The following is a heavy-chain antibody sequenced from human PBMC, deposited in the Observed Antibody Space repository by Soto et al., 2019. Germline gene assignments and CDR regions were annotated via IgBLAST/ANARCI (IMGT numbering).Heavy chain of an antibody. CDR1: GGSINSSSYF. V-gene: IGHV4-39*01. J-gene: IGHJ5*02. Sequence: QLQLQESGPGLVKPSETLSLTCSVSGGSINSSSYFWGWVRQPPGKGLEWIGSIYYSGSTYYNPSLRSRVTISVDTYKNQFSPRLSSVTAADTAVFYCARHYSSGSRNWFDPWGQGTLVTVSS. CDR2: IYYSGST. CDR3: ARHYSSGSRNWFDP. D-gene: IGHD6-19*01.